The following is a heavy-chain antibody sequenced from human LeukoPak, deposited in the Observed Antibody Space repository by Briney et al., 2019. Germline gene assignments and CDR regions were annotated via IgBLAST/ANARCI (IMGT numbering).Heavy chain of an antibody. J-gene: IGHJ4*02. Sequence: GASVKVSCKASGGTFSSYAISWARQAPGQGLEWMGGIIPIFGTANYAQKFQGRVTITTDESTSTAYMELSSLRSEDTAVYYCARGKGATISYFDYWGQGTLVTVSS. CDR3: ARGKGATISYFDY. V-gene: IGHV1-69*05. CDR2: IIPIFGTA. CDR1: GGTFSSYA. D-gene: IGHD1-26*01.